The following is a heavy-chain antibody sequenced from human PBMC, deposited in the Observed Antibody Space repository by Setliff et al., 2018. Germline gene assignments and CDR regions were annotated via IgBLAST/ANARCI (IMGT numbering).Heavy chain of an antibody. V-gene: IGHV4-4*07. Sequence: SETLSLTCTASGGSISSYYWSWIRQPAGKGLEWIGHIYIGGSANYNPSLKSRVTMSIDTSKNQFSPKLNSVTAADMAVYYRAREQWLDPPGYYYMDVWAKGTTVTVSS. CDR1: GGSISSYY. J-gene: IGHJ6*03. CDR3: AREQWLDPPGYYYMDV. CDR2: IYIGGSA. D-gene: IGHD6-19*01.